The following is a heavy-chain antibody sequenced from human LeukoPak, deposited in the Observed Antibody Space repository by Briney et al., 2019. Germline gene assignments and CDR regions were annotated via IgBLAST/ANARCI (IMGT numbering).Heavy chain of an antibody. V-gene: IGHV4-31*03. J-gene: IGHJ4*02. CDR3: ARGCPVSYGDYFDH. Sequence: SETLSLTCTVSGGSISSGGYYWSWIRQHPEKGLEWIGYIYYSGSTYYNPFLKSRVTISVDTSKNQFSLKLSSVTAADTAVYYCARGCPVSYGDYFDHWGQGTLVTVSS. CDR1: GGSISSGGYY. D-gene: IGHD4-17*01. CDR2: IYYSGST.